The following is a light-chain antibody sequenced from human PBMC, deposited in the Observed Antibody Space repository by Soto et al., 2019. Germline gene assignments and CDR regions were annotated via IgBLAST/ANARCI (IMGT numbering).Light chain of an antibody. Sequence: SYELTQPPSVSVAPGQTATITCGGNNIGSKSVQWYQQKPGQAPILLLYDDSDRPSGIPERFSGSNSGNTATLTISRVEVGDEADYYCQVWENSNDGGVFGTGTKLTVL. CDR3: QVWENSNDGGV. J-gene: IGLJ1*01. CDR1: NIGSKS. CDR2: DDS. V-gene: IGLV3-21*02.